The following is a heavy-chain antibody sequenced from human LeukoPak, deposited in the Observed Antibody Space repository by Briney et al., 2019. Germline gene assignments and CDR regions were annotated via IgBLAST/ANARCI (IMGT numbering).Heavy chain of an antibody. J-gene: IGHJ4*02. CDR3: ASLEYSSAYFDS. Sequence: GGSLRLSCAASGFTFSSYSMHWVRQAPGKGLEWVSSISSGGGYIYCADSVKGRFTISRDNAENSLSLQMNSLRAEDTAVYYCASLEYSSAYFDSWGQGALVTVSS. CDR1: GFTFSSYS. CDR2: ISSGGGYI. D-gene: IGHD6-6*01. V-gene: IGHV3-21*01.